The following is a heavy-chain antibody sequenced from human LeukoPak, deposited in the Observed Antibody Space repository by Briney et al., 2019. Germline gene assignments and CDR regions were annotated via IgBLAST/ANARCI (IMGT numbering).Heavy chain of an antibody. J-gene: IGHJ4*02. Sequence: GASVKASCKASGYTFTGYYMHWVRQAPGQGLEWMGWINPNSGGTNYAQKFQGRVTMTRDTSISTAYMELSRLRSDDTAVYYCARDLRGRLYYFDYWGQGTLVTVSS. D-gene: IGHD1-26*01. CDR2: INPNSGGT. CDR1: GYTFTGYY. V-gene: IGHV1-2*02. CDR3: ARDLRGRLYYFDY.